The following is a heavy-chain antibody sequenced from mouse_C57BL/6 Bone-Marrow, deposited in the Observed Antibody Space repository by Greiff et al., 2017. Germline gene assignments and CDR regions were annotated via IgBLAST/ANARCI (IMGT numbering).Heavy chain of an antibody. D-gene: IGHD1-1*01. CDR2: IYPRSGNT. Sequence: VQLQQSGAELARPGASVKLSCKASGYTFTSYGISWVKQRTGPGLEWIGEIYPRSGNTYYNEKFKGKATLTADKSSSTAYMELRSLTSEDSAVYFCARRGYYYGEDYWGQGTTLTVSS. J-gene: IGHJ2*01. V-gene: IGHV1-81*01. CDR1: GYTFTSYG. CDR3: ARRGYYYGEDY.